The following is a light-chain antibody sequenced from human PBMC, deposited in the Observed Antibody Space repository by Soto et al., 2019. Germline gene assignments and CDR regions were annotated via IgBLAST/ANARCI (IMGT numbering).Light chain of an antibody. CDR1: QTIAVY. J-gene: IGKJ1*01. CDR2: ATS. CDR3: QQSYSSPPT. V-gene: IGKV1-39*01. Sequence: DIQMTQSPSSLSASVGDRVTITVGASQTIAVYLNWYQQKPGKAPRLLIYATSSLQSGVPSRFRGSGSGTDFTLTISSLQPEDFATYYCQQSYSSPPTFGQGTKVDIK.